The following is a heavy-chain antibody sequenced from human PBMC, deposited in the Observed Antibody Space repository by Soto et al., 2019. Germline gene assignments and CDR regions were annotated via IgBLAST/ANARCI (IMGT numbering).Heavy chain of an antibody. Sequence: EVQLVESGGGLVQPGRSLRLSCAASGFTFDQYTMHWVRQAPGKGLEWVSSITWHSGTIGYADSVKGRFTISRDNAKNSLDLQMNSLRGEDTALYYCAKEMITFGDFNYYYMDVWGKGTTVTVSS. V-gene: IGHV3-9*01. CDR3: AKEMITFGDFNYYYMDV. CDR2: ITWHSGTI. J-gene: IGHJ6*03. D-gene: IGHD3-16*01. CDR1: GFTFDQYT.